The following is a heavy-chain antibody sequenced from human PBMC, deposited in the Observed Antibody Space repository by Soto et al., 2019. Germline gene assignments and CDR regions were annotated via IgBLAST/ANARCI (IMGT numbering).Heavy chain of an antibody. CDR3: ARDGGRRGDYEYYYYCGMDV. D-gene: IGHD4-17*01. CDR1: GXTFSSYY. Sequence: GSLRLSCAASGXTFSSYYMNWVRQAPGKGLELVSYISSSGSTIYCADSVKGRFTISRDNAKKSLYLQMNSLRAEDKAVYYCARDGGRRGDYEYYYYCGMDVWGQGTTGTVS. CDR2: ISSSGSTI. V-gene: IGHV3-48*03. J-gene: IGHJ6*02.